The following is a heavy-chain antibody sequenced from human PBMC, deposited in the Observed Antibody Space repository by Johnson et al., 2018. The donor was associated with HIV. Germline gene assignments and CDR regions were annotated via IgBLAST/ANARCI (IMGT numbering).Heavy chain of an antibody. V-gene: IGHV3-30*14. D-gene: IGHD3-9*01. CDR2: ISYDGSDK. CDR3: ARDDILTGYYDAFDI. CDR1: GFTFSSYA. Sequence: QVQLVESGGGVVQPGRSLRLSCAASGFTFSSYAMHWVRQAPGKGLEWVAVISYDGSDKYHADSVKGRFTISRDNSKNTLYLQMNSLRAEDTAVYYCARDDILTGYYDAFDIWGQGTMVTVSS. J-gene: IGHJ3*02.